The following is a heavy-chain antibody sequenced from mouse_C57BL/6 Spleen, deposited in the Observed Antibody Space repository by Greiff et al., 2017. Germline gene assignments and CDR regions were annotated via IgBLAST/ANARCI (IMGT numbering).Heavy chain of an antibody. CDR2: ISYDGSN. D-gene: IGHD4-1*02. CDR3: ARGQLWFAY. Sequence: EVQLVESGPGLVKPSQSLSLTCSVTGYSITSGYYWNWIRQFPGNKLEWMGYISYDGSNNYNPSLKNRISITRDTSKNQFFLKLNSVTTEDTATYYCARGQLWFAYWGQGTLVTVSA. J-gene: IGHJ3*01. V-gene: IGHV3-6*01. CDR1: GYSITSGYY.